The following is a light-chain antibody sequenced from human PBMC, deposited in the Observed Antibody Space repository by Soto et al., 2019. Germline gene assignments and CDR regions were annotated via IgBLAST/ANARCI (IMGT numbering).Light chain of an antibody. J-gene: IGKJ3*01. V-gene: IGKV2-30*01. CDR3: MQGTRWPFT. CDR2: RVS. CDR1: QSLVDSAGNTY. Sequence: VVMTQSPLSLPGTLGQAGSISCRSSQSLVDSAGNTYLSWFQQRPGQSPRRLIYRVSNRDSGVPDRFSGSGSGTDITLKISRVEAEDVGVYYCMQGTRWPFTFGPGTKVDIK.